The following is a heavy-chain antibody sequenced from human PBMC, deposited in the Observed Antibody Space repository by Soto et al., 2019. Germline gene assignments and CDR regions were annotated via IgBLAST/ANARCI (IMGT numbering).Heavy chain of an antibody. D-gene: IGHD3-16*01. V-gene: IGHV1-69*01. CDR1: GGSFGSSA. CDR3: ARLRRDWGDAFDL. Sequence: QVQLVQSGADVKKPGSSVKVSCKASGGSFGSSAISWVRQAPAQGLEWMGEIIPVFDKANYAQNFQGRLTITADEPTGTVFMQLSSLRSEDTAVYFCARLRRDWGDAFDLWGLGTLVTASS. CDR2: IIPVFDKA. J-gene: IGHJ3*01.